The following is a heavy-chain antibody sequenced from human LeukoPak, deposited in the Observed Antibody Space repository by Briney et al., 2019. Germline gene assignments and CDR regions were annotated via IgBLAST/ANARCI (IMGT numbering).Heavy chain of an antibody. CDR3: ARYYDSSGYPPESVDY. D-gene: IGHD3-22*01. CDR2: IKQDGSEK. Sequence: GGSLRLSCAASGFTSSNYWMSWVRQAPGKGLEWVANIKQDGSEKYYVDSVKGRFTISRDNAKNSLYLQMNSLRAEDTAVYYCARYYDSSGYPPESVDYWGQGTLVTVSS. J-gene: IGHJ4*02. V-gene: IGHV3-7*01. CDR1: GFTSSNYW.